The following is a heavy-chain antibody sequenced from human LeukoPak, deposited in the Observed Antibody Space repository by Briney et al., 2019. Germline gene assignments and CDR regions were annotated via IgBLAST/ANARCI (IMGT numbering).Heavy chain of an antibody. CDR2: ISGNGGSA. CDR1: GFTFSSLA. D-gene: IGHD3-3*01. CDR3: AKETRGVVNKGAFDY. Sequence: PGGSLRLSCAASGFTFSSLAMSWVRQAPGKGLEWVSGISGNGGSAYYADSVKGRFTISRDNSKNTLYLKMNSLRTEDTAVYYCAKETRGVVNKGAFDYWGQGTLVTVSS. V-gene: IGHV3-23*01. J-gene: IGHJ4*02.